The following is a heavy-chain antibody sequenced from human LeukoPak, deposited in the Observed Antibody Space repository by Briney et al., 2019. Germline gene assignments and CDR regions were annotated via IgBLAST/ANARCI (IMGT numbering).Heavy chain of an antibody. CDR1: GSSISSNYY. V-gene: IGHV4-38-2*02. J-gene: IGHJ5*02. Sequence: SETLSLTCTVSGSSISSNYYWAWIRRPPGKGLEWIGNIFRIGPTYYNPSLQSRVTISVDTSKNQFSLKLSSVTAADTAVYYCARERAYYDILPRWFDPWGQGSLVTVSS. CDR2: IFRIGPT. CDR3: ARERAYYDILPRWFDP. D-gene: IGHD3-9*01.